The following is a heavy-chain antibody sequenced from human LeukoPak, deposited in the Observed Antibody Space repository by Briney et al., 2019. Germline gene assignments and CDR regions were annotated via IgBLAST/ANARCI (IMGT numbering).Heavy chain of an antibody. CDR3: ARGEALLDFDY. V-gene: IGHV1-2*02. CDR2: INPNSGGT. CDR1: GYTFTGYY. Sequence: GASVKVSCKASGYTFTGYYMHWVRQAPGQGLEWMGWINPNSGGTNYEQKFMGRVTMTRDTSISTAYMELSRLRSGDTAVYYCARGEALLDFDYWGQGTLVTDSS. J-gene: IGHJ4*02. D-gene: IGHD3-16*01.